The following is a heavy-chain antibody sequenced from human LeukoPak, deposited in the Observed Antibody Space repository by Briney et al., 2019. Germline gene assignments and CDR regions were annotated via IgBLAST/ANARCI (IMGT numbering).Heavy chain of an antibody. CDR1: GGSISSYY. V-gene: IGHV4-59*01. J-gene: IGHJ4*02. CDR2: IYYSGST. Sequence: SETLPLTCTVSGGSISSYYWSWIRQPPGKGLEWIGYIYYSGSTNYNPSLKSRVTISVDTSKNQFSLKLSSVTAADTAVYYCARVLVDSSGWDEYFDYWGQGTLVTVSS. D-gene: IGHD6-19*01. CDR3: ARVLVDSSGWDEYFDY.